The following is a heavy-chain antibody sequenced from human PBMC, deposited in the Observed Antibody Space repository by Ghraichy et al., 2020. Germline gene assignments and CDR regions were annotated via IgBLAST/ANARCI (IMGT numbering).Heavy chain of an antibody. CDR2: VYYSGST. CDR1: GGSVTSGAYY. Sequence: LRLSCTVSGGSVTSGAYYWTWIRQHPGKGLEWIGFVYYSGSTYNNPSLKSRVTISVDTSKNQFSLKLSSVTAADTAVYYCARLYCSGGSCYDYYYYGMDVWGQGTTVTVSS. J-gene: IGHJ6*02. CDR3: ARLYCSGGSCYDYYYYGMDV. V-gene: IGHV4-31*03. D-gene: IGHD2-15*01.